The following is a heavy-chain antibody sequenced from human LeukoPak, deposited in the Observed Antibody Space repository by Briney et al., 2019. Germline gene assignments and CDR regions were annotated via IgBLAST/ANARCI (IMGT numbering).Heavy chain of an antibody. D-gene: IGHD6-19*01. V-gene: IGHV3-64D*06. CDR3: TRGSGWRGPFDH. J-gene: IGHJ4*02. CDR2: ISSNGGST. CDR1: GFTFSTYA. Sequence: QPGGSLRLSCSASGFTFSTYAMHWVRQAPGKGLEFVSAISSNGGSTYYADSVKGRFTISRDNSKSTLYLQVSSLRAEDTAVYYCTRGSGWRGPFDHWGQGTLVTVSS.